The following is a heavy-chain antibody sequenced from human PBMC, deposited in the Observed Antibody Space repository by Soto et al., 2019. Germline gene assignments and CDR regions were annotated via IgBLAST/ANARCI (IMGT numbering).Heavy chain of an antibody. D-gene: IGHD3-22*01. Sequence: SSETLSLTCAVYGGSFSGYYWSWIRQPPGKGLEWIGEINHSGSTNYNPSLKSRVTISVDTSKNQFSLKLSSVTAADTAVYYCARANYYDSSGSKVAFDYWGQGTLVTVSS. J-gene: IGHJ4*02. CDR1: GGSFSGYY. CDR3: ARANYYDSSGSKVAFDY. V-gene: IGHV4-34*01. CDR2: INHSGST.